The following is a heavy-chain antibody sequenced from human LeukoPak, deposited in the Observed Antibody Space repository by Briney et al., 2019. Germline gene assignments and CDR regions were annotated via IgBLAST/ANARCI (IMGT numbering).Heavy chain of an antibody. D-gene: IGHD5-18*01. CDR2: IYHSGST. Sequence: PSETLSLTCAVSGGSISSSNWWSWVRQPPGKGLEWIGEIYHSGSTNYNPSLKSRVTISVDKSKNQFSLKLSSVTAADTAVYYCARSRLDTAMAFDYWGQGTLVTVSS. J-gene: IGHJ4*02. CDR3: ARSRLDTAMAFDY. CDR1: GGSISSSNW. V-gene: IGHV4-4*02.